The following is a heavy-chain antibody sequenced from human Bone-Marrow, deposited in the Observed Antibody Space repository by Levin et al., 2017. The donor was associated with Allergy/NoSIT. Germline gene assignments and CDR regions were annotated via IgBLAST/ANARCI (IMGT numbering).Heavy chain of an antibody. CDR2: ISWNSGSI. V-gene: IGHV3-9*01. D-gene: IGHD3-22*01. J-gene: IGHJ6*02. Sequence: PGGSLRLSCAASGFTFDDYAMHWVRQAPGKGLEWVSGISWNSGSIGYADSVKGRFTISRDNAKNSLYLQMNSLRAEDTALYYCAKASSYYDSSTRSSGMDVWGQGTTVTVSS. CDR1: GFTFDDYA. CDR3: AKASSYYDSSTRSSGMDV.